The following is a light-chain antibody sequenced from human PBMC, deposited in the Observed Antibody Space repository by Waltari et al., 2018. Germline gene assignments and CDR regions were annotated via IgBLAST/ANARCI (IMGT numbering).Light chain of an antibody. Sequence: SYELTQPPPVSVSPGQTARITCSGDALPKQYAYWYQQKTGQAPVLVIYKDSERPSGIPERFSGSSSGTTVTLTISGVQAEDEADYYCQSADSSGTYYVFGTGTKVTVL. CDR2: KDS. J-gene: IGLJ1*01. CDR3: QSADSSGTYYV. CDR1: ALPKQY. V-gene: IGLV3-25*03.